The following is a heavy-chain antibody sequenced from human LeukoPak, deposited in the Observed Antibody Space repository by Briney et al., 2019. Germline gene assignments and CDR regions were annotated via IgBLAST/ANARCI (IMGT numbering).Heavy chain of an antibody. Sequence: PGGSLRLSCAASGFTFNSYGIHWVRQAPGKGLEWVAVVSSDGSNKYYADSVKGRFTISRDTSKNMVYLQMNSLGAEDTAVYYCARGYSSSWLGYFDYWGQGTLVTVSS. J-gene: IGHJ4*02. V-gene: IGHV3-30*03. CDR1: GFTFNSYG. CDR3: ARGYSSSWLGYFDY. CDR2: VSSDGSNK. D-gene: IGHD6-13*01.